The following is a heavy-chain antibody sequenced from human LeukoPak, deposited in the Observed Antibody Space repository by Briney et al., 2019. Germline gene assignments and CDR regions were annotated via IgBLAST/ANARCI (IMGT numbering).Heavy chain of an antibody. CDR3: AKGIYGSGSYVLFDY. CDR2: ISWNSGSI. J-gene: IGHJ4*02. D-gene: IGHD3-10*01. CDR1: GFTFDDYA. V-gene: IGHV3-9*01. Sequence: GGSLRLSCAASGFTFDDYAMHWVRQAPGKGLKWVSGISWNSGSIGYADSVKGRFTISRDNAKNSLYLQMNSLRAEDTALYYCAKGIYGSGSYVLFDYWGQGTLVTVSS.